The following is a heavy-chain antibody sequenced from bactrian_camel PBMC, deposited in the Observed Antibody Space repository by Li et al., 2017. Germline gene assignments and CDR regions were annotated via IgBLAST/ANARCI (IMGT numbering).Heavy chain of an antibody. CDR3: AAETVNTYCTPWSDFNY. V-gene: IGHV3S53*01. CDR2: IEVYGRA. D-gene: IGHD1*01. Sequence: VQLVESGGGSVQAGGSLRLSCAGSEYTRSMNCIGWFRQAPGKEREGVAAIEVYGRASYADPVKGRFTISKDNAKNSLDLQMNCLKPEDTGLYYCAAETVNTYCTPWSDFNYWGQGTQVTVSS. J-gene: IGHJ4*01. CDR1: EYTRSMNC.